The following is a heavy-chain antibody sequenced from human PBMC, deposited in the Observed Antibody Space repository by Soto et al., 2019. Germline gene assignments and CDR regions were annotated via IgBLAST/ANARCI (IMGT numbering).Heavy chain of an antibody. D-gene: IGHD3-22*01. CDR2: ISSSSSYI. V-gene: IGHV3-21*01. CDR3: ARDGDDSSGYYYVPTFDY. J-gene: IGHJ4*02. CDR1: GLTFSSYS. Sequence: LRLSCAASGLTFSSYSMNWVRHAPGKGLELVSSISSSSSYIYYADSVKGRFTISRDNAKNSLYLQMNSLRAEDTAVYYCARDGDDSSGYYYVPTFDYWGQGTLVTVSS.